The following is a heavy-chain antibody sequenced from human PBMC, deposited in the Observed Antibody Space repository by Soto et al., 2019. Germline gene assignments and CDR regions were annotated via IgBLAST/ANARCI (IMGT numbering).Heavy chain of an antibody. J-gene: IGHJ4*02. Sequence: PGGSLRLSCAATRFTFSNYWMNWVRQAPGKGLEWVANIKQDGSEKYYVDSVKGRFTISRDNAKNSLYLQMNSLRAEDTAVYYCAKERRSGNYSRSLDSWGQGTLVTVSS. V-gene: IGHV3-7*01. CDR1: RFTFSNYW. CDR2: IKQDGSEK. D-gene: IGHD1-26*01. CDR3: AKERRSGNYSRSLDS.